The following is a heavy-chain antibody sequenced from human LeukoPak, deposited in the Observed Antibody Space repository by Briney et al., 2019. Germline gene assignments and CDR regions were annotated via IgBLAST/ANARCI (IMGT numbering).Heavy chain of an antibody. V-gene: IGHV3-30*18. CDR3: VKSRYSSSWYADY. D-gene: IGHD6-13*01. J-gene: IGHJ4*02. CDR2: ISSDGVNK. Sequence: GGSLRLSCAASGFTFSSYGMHWVRQAPGKGLEWVAVISSDGVNKYSADSVKGRFTISRDNSKNTLYLQMNSLRAEDTAVYYCVKSRYSSSWYADYWGQGTLVTVSS. CDR1: GFTFSSYG.